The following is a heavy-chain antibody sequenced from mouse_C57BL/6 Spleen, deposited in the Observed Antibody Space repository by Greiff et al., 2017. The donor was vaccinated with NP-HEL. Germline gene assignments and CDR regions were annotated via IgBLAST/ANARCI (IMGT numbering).Heavy chain of an antibody. D-gene: IGHD1-1*01. CDR2: INPNNGGT. CDR3: ASPFYYGSSPHYFDY. J-gene: IGHJ2*01. Sequence: VQLQQSGPELVKPGAAVKMSCKASGYTFTDYNMHWVKQSHGKSLEWIGYINPNNGGTSYNQKFKGKATLTVNKSSSTAYMELRSLTSEDSAVYYCASPFYYGSSPHYFDYWGQGTTLTVSS. CDR1: GYTFTDYN. V-gene: IGHV1-22*01.